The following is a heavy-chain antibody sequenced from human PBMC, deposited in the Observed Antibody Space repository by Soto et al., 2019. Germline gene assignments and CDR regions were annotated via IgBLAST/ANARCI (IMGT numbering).Heavy chain of an antibody. D-gene: IGHD5-18*01. CDR3: AKGEDSFGFTRFDF. V-gene: IGHV3-23*01. CDR2: ISGSTGNT. CDR1: GFTFSNYA. J-gene: IGHJ4*02. Sequence: PGGSLRLSCVASGFTFSNYAMNWVRQAPGKGLEWVSGISGSTGNTYYADSLKGRFIISRDNSKNTVYLQMHSLRAEDTALYYCAKGEDSFGFTRFDFWGQGNLVTVSS.